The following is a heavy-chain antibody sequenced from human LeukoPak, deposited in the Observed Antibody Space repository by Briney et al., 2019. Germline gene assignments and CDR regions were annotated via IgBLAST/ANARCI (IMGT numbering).Heavy chain of an antibody. CDR2: IYYSGST. D-gene: IGHD6-13*01. Sequence: SETLSLTCTVSGGSISSSSYYWGWIRQPPGKGLEWIGSIYYSGSTYYNPSLKSRVTISVDTSKNQFSLKLSSVTAADTAIYYCARVNSSWTRGRFFDYWGQGALVTVSS. CDR1: GGSISSSSYY. V-gene: IGHV4-39*07. J-gene: IGHJ4*02. CDR3: ARVNSSWTRGRFFDY.